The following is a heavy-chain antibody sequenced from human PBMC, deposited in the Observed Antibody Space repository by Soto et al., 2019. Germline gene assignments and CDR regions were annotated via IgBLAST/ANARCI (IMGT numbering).Heavy chain of an antibody. CDR3: ARPSDVGLASSFEY. Sequence: GEPLKISCKGSGYSFTSYWISWVRQLPGTGLEWLGIIYPGNSNTRYSPSFEGQVTMSADKSINTAYLQWSSLRASDTAIYFCARPSDVGLASSFEYWGQGTQVTVSS. CDR1: GYSFTSYW. CDR2: IYPGNSNT. V-gene: IGHV5-51*01. J-gene: IGHJ4*02.